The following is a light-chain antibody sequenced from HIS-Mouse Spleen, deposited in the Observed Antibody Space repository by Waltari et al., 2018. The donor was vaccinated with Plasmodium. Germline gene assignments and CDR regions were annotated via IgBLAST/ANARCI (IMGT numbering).Light chain of an antibody. Sequence: EIVMTQSPATLSVSPGERATLSCRASQSVSSNLAWYQQKPGQAPRLLIYGASTSATGIPASFSGSGSGTEYTLTISSLQSEDFAVYYCQQYNNWSFTFGPGTKVDIK. CDR2: GAS. V-gene: IGKV3-15*01. CDR1: QSVSSN. CDR3: QQYNNWSFT. J-gene: IGKJ3*01.